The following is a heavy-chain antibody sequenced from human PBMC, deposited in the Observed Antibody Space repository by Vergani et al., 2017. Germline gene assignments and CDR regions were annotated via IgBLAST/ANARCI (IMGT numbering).Heavy chain of an antibody. D-gene: IGHD5-18*01. CDR2: IYWDDDK. Sequence: QITLKESGPTLVKPTQTLTLTCTFSGFSLSTSGVGVGWIRQPPGKALEWLALIYWDDDKRYSPSLNSRLTITKDTSKNQVVLTMTNMDPADTATYYCAHSRGRGYTYGYFDYWGQGTLVTVSS. J-gene: IGHJ4*02. CDR3: AHSRGRGYTYGYFDY. CDR1: GFSLSTSGVG. V-gene: IGHV2-5*02.